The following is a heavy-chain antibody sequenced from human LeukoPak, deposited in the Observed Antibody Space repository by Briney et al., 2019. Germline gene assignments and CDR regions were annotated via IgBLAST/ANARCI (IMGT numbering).Heavy chain of an antibody. J-gene: IGHJ4*02. CDR3: ARDPVIHSSSSSIFDY. Sequence: GGSLRLSCAASGFTFSSYSMNWVRQAPGKGLEWVSSISSSSSYIYYADSVKGRFTIPRDNAKNSLYLQMNSLRAEDTAVYYCARDPVIHSSSSSIFDYWGQGTLVTVSS. CDR2: ISSSSSYI. D-gene: IGHD6-6*01. V-gene: IGHV3-21*01. CDR1: GFTFSSYS.